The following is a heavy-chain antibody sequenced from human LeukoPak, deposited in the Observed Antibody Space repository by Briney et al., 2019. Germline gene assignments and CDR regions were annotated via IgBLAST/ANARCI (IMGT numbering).Heavy chain of an antibody. J-gene: IGHJ4*02. Sequence: ASVKVSCKASGYRFSTYGISWVRQAPGQGLEWMGWISVYNGDSNYADKFQDRITMTTDTSTSTAYMELRSLRSDDTAVYYCAREGVTGDQYYFDYWGQGTLVTVSS. CDR3: AREGVTGDQYYFDY. CDR1: GYRFSTYG. D-gene: IGHD7-27*01. V-gene: IGHV1-18*01. CDR2: ISVYNGDS.